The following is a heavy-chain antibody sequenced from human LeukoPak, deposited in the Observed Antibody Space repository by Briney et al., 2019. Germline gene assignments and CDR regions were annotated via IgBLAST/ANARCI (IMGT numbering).Heavy chain of an antibody. Sequence: GESLKISCKGSGYSFTSYWIGWVRQMPGKGLEWMGIIYPGDSDTRYCPSFQGQVTISADKSISTAYLQWSSLKASDTAMYYCARLVGYCSGGSCYHFDYWGQGTLVTVSS. CDR3: ARLVGYCSGGSCYHFDY. V-gene: IGHV5-51*01. J-gene: IGHJ4*02. CDR1: GYSFTSYW. CDR2: IYPGDSDT. D-gene: IGHD2-15*01.